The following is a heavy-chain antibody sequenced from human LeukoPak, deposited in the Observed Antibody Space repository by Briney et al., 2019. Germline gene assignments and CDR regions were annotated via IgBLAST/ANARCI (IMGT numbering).Heavy chain of an antibody. J-gene: IGHJ5*02. CDR1: GGSISSGGDY. Sequence: SETLSLTCTVSGGSISSGGDYWSWIRQHPGKGLEWIGYIYCSGSTYYNPSLKSRVTISVDTSKNQFSLKLSSVTAADPAVYYCAREREEYQLPRGGYNWFDPWGQGTLVTVSS. D-gene: IGHD2-2*01. CDR2: IYCSGST. V-gene: IGHV4-31*03. CDR3: AREREEYQLPRGGYNWFDP.